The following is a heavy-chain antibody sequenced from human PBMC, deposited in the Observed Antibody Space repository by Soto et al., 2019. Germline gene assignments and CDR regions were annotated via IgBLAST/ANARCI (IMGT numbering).Heavy chain of an antibody. CDR3: ARGGYCSSTSCYVPYDYGMDV. V-gene: IGHV1-69*13. CDR1: GGTFSSYA. CDR2: IIPIFGTA. J-gene: IGHJ6*02. Sequence: ASVKVSCKASGGTFSSYAISWVRQAPGQGLEWMGGIIPIFGTANYAQKFQGRVTITADESTSTAYMELSSLRSEDTAVYYCARGGYCSSTSCYVPYDYGMDVWG. D-gene: IGHD2-2*01.